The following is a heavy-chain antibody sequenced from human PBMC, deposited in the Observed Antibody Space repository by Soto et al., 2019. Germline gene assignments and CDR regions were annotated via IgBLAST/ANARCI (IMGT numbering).Heavy chain of an antibody. CDR3: ARGRVSSGYDFWYYYYYIDV. D-gene: IGHD5-12*01. CDR2: MNPNSGNT. CDR1: GYTFTSYD. J-gene: IGHJ6*03. Sequence: ASVKVSCKASGYTFTSYDINWVRQATGQGLEWMGWMNPNSGNTGYAQKFQGRVTMTRNTSISTAYMELSSLRSEDTAVYYCARGRVSSGYDFWYYYYYIDVRAKRTTVTGSS. V-gene: IGHV1-8*01.